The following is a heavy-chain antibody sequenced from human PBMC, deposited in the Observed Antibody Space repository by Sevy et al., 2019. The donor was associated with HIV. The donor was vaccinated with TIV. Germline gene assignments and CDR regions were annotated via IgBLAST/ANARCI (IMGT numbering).Heavy chain of an antibody. Sequence: SETLSLTCTVSGASISSSGYYWGLIRQPPGKGLEWIASIRFSGETFYNPSLKSRVTISADTSKNQISLQLSSVTAADTAIYFCAGPILTYNSGWSYYDYWGQGTVVTVSS. J-gene: IGHJ4*02. V-gene: IGHV4-39*01. CDR2: IRFSGET. D-gene: IGHD6-19*01. CDR1: GASISSSGYY. CDR3: AGPILTYNSGWSYYDY.